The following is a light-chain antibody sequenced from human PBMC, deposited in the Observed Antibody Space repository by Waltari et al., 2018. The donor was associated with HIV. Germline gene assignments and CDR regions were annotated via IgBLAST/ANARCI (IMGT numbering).Light chain of an antibody. V-gene: IGLV7-46*01. CDR3: VLFYGGPCV. Sequence: QAVVTQESSLTVSPGGTVTLTCGSSTGAVSSDHFPYWFQQKPGQAPRTLIYDTSKKHSWTPTRVSVSLLGCKAALTLSGAQPEDEAEYYCVLFYGGPCVFGGGTKLTVL. CDR1: TGAVSSDHF. CDR2: DTS. J-gene: IGLJ3*02.